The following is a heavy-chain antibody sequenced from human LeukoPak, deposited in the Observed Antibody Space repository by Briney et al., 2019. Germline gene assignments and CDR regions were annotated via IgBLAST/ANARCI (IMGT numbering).Heavy chain of an antibody. V-gene: IGHV3-21*01. D-gene: IGHD2-15*01. CDR3: ASVGSRYCSGGTCYYFDY. CDR2: ISSSSTYI. J-gene: IGHJ4*02. CDR1: GFTFSNSN. Sequence: KPGGSLRLSCAASGFTFSNSNMNWVRQAPGKGLEWVSSISSSSTYIYYADSVKGRFTISRDNAKNSLYLQMNSLRADDTAVYYCASVGSRYCSGGTCYYFDYWGQGTLVTVSS.